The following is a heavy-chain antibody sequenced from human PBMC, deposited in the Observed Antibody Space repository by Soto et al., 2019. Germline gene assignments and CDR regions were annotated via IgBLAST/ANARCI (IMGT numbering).Heavy chain of an antibody. V-gene: IGHV1-24*01. J-gene: IGHJ5*02. Sequence: ASVKVSCKVSGYTLTELSMHWVRQAPGKGLEWMGGFDPEDGETIYAQKFQGRVTMTEDTSTDTAYMELSSLRSEDTAVYYCATELGGHGYNWFDPWGQGTLVTVSS. CDR1: GYTLTELS. CDR2: FDPEDGET. CDR3: ATELGGHGYNWFDP. D-gene: IGHD1-26*01.